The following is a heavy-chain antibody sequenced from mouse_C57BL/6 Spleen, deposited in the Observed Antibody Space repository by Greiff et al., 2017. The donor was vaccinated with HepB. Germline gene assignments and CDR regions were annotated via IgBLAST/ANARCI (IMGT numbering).Heavy chain of an antibody. V-gene: IGHV1-54*01. Sequence: QVHVKQSGAELVRPGTSVKVSCKASGYAFTNYLIEWVKQRPGQGLEWIGVINPGSGGTNYNEKFKGKATLTADKSSSTAYMQLSSLTSEDSAVYFCARAKTYYYGSSYVDWFAYWGQGTLVTVSA. CDR1: GYAFTNYL. CDR3: ARAKTYYYGSSYVDWFAY. D-gene: IGHD1-1*01. J-gene: IGHJ3*01. CDR2: INPGSGGT.